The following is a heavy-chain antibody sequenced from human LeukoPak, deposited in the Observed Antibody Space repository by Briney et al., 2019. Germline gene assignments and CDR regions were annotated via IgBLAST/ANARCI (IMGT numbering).Heavy chain of an antibody. V-gene: IGHV3-23*01. J-gene: IGHJ4*02. D-gene: IGHD1-26*01. Sequence: GGSLRLSCAAAGFTFNNYAMSWVRQAPGKGLKWVSGISSGGSTYYADSAKGRFTISRDNSKNTLYLQMNSLRAEDAAVYYCAKDTYSTSPYYFDYWGQGTLVTVSS. CDR3: AKDTYSTSPYYFDY. CDR2: ISSGGST. CDR1: GFTFNNYA.